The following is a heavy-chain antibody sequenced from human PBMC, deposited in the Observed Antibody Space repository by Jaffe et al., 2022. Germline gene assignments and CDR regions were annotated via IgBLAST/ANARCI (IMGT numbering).Heavy chain of an antibody. V-gene: IGHV2-5*02. D-gene: IGHD3-10*01. CDR3: AHRGFKGVIAGGVFDY. CDR2: IYWDDDK. Sequence: QITLKESGPTLVKPTQTLTLTCTFSGFSLSTSGVGVGWIRQPPGKALEWLALIYWDDDKRYSPSLKSRLTITKDTSKNQVVLTMTNMDPVDTATYYCAHRGFKGVIAGGVFDYWGQGTLVTVSS. CDR1: GFSLSTSGVG. J-gene: IGHJ4*02.